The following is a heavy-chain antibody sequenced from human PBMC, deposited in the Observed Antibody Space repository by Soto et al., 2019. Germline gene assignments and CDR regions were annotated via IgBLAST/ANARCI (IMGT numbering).Heavy chain of an antibody. CDR3: ARCTVTSD. CDR2: ISDSGSTM. D-gene: IGHD4-17*01. J-gene: IGHJ4*01. CDR1: GFSVSSFY. Sequence: SLRLSCATSGFSVSSFYMIWVRQSPGKGLEWISYISDSGSTMYYADSVKGRFTISRDNAKNSLYLQMSSPRVEGAALYYWARCTVTSDRGHGPQVDDCS. V-gene: IGHV3-48*03.